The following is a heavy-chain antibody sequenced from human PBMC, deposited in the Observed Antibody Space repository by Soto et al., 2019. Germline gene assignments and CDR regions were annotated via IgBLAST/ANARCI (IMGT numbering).Heavy chain of an antibody. CDR2: IYPGDSDT. CDR3: ARGYYYDSSGLPYFDN. D-gene: IGHD3-22*01. V-gene: IGHV5-51*01. Sequence: TGESLKISCKGSGYSFSTYWIGWVRQMPGKGLEWMGIIYPGDSDTRYSPPFQGQVTISADKSITTAYLQWSSLKASDTAIYYCARGYYYDSSGLPYFDNWGQGTLVTVSS. J-gene: IGHJ4*02. CDR1: GYSFSTYW.